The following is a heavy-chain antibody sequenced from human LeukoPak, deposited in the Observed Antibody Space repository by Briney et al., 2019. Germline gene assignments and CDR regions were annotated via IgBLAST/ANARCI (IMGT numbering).Heavy chain of an antibody. CDR3: ARTRGPCSGGRCYLYYFDY. V-gene: IGHV3-11*01. Sequence: PVASLRLSCAASEFTFTDYYMTWIRQGPGKGLEWVSYITNGDSPMYYADSVKGRFTISRDNAKNALYLQMNSLRAEDTAVYYCARTRGPCSGGRCYLYYFDYWGQGTLVTVSS. J-gene: IGHJ4*02. D-gene: IGHD2-15*01. CDR1: EFTFTDYY. CDR2: ITNGDSPM.